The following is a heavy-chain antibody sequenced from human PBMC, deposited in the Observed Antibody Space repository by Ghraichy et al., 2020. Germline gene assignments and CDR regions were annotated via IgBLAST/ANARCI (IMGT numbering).Heavy chain of an antibody. D-gene: IGHD1-1*01. J-gene: IGHJ4*02. Sequence: GESLNISCAASGFTFSKYAMSWVRQAPGKGLEWISGMSAGGSKTYYADSVKGRFTFSGDNSRNTLYLQMNSLRPEDTAVYHCARDPREGYDNSYTFFDYWGQGTLVTVSS. CDR2: MSAGGSKT. CDR3: ARDPREGYDNSYTFFDY. V-gene: IGHV3-23*01. CDR1: GFTFSKYA.